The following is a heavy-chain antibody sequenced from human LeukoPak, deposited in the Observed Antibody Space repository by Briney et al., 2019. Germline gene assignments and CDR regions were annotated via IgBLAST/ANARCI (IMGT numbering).Heavy chain of an antibody. CDR2: INHSGST. J-gene: IGHJ4*02. CDR3: AREGITYYYDSSGYYPY. D-gene: IGHD3-22*01. V-gene: IGHV4-34*01. CDR1: GGSFSGYY. Sequence: SETLSLTRAVYGGSFSGYYWSWIRQPPGKGLEWIGEINHSGSTNYNPSLKSRVTISVDTSKNQFSLKLSSVTAADTAVYYCAREGITYYYDSSGYYPYWGQGTLVTVSS.